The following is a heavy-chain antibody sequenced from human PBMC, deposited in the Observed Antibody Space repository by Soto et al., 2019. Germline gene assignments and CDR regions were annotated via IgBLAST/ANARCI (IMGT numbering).Heavy chain of an antibody. CDR3: ARDPSEGRVGNWFES. J-gene: IGHJ5*01. D-gene: IGHD2-2*01. CDR2: IRSSTSYV. Sequence: EVQLVESGGGLVKPGGSLRLSCAASGFTFSRYGMNWLRQAPGKGLEWVASIRSSTSYVYYADSVKGRFSTSRDNAKNILYLEMYGLRTEDTAVYYCARDPSEGRVGNWFESWGKGTLVTVSS. V-gene: IGHV3-21*02. CDR1: GFTFSRYG.